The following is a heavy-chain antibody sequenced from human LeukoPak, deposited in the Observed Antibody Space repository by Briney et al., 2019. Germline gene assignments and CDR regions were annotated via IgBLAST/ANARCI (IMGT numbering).Heavy chain of an antibody. CDR2: IYYSGST. D-gene: IGHD2/OR15-2a*01. CDR3: ARDSIVTPPNYGMDV. J-gene: IGHJ6*02. CDR1: GGSISSGGYS. V-gene: IGHV4-31*03. Sequence: KPSETLSLTCTVSGGSISSGGYSWSWIRQHPGKGLEWIGYIYYSGSTYYDPSLKSRVTISVDTSKNQFSLKLSSVTAADTAVYYCARDSIVTPPNYGMDVWGQGTTVTVSS.